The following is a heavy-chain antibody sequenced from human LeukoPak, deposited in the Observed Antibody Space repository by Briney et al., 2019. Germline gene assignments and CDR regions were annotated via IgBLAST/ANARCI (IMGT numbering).Heavy chain of an antibody. CDR3: ARLIQLWLGDYYYYYYMDV. CDR1: GGSISSYY. J-gene: IGHJ6*03. D-gene: IGHD5-18*01. Sequence: SETLSLTCTVSGGSISSYYWSWIRQPPGKGLEWIGYIYYSGSTNYNPSLKSRVTISVDTSKNQFSLKLSSVTAADTAVYYCARLIQLWLGDYYYYYYMDVWGKGATVIVSS. V-gene: IGHV4-59*01. CDR2: IYYSGST.